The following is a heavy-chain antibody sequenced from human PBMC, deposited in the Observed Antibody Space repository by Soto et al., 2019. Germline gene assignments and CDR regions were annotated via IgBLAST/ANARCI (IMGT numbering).Heavy chain of an antibody. CDR1: GFTFSNYY. V-gene: IGHV3-11*01. J-gene: IGHJ4*02. D-gene: IGHD6-19*01. Sequence: GGSLRLSCVASGFTFSNYYMSWIRQAPGKGLEWVSYISSTGRTIYYADSVKGRFTVSRDNAQNSLSLKLNSLRVEDTAVYYCARSYSSGWEFDYWGQGTQVTVSS. CDR2: ISSTGRTI. CDR3: ARSYSSGWEFDY.